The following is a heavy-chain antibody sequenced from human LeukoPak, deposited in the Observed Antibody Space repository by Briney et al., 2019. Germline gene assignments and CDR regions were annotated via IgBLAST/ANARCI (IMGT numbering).Heavy chain of an antibody. V-gene: IGHV4-38-2*02. CDR3: AKGGGHIVVVTAGDAFDI. J-gene: IGHJ3*02. D-gene: IGHD2-21*02. CDR2: IYHSGST. Sequence: SETLSLTCTVSGYSISSGYYWGWIRQPPGKGLEWIGSIYHSGSTYYNPSLKSRVTISVDTSKNQFSLKLSSVTAADTAVYYCAKGGGHIVVVTAGDAFDIWGQGTMVTVSS. CDR1: GYSISSGYY.